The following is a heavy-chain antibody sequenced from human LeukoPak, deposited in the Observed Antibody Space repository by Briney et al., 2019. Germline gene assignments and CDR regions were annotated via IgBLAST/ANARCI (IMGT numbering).Heavy chain of an antibody. V-gene: IGHV1-18*01. CDR2: VSAYNGNT. J-gene: IGHJ4*02. CDR3: ARDQLDYGEPDY. CDR1: GYTFTSYG. Sequence: ASVKVSCKSSGYTFTSYGISWVRQAPGQGLEWLGWVSAYNGNTNYAQKLQGRVTMTTDTSTSTAYMELRSLRSDDTAVYYCARDQLDYGEPDYWGQGTLVTVSS. D-gene: IGHD1-1*01.